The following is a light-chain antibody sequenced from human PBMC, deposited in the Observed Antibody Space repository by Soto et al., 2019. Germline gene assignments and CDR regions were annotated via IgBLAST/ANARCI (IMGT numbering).Light chain of an antibody. CDR3: QQSYSLWT. Sequence: DIQMTQSPSSLSASVGDRVTITCRASQSISSYLNWYQQKPGKAPKLLIYAASSLQSGVPSRFSGSGSGTDFTLTISXLQPEDFATYYCQQSYSLWTFGQGTKVDTK. CDR2: AAS. V-gene: IGKV1-39*01. J-gene: IGKJ1*01. CDR1: QSISSY.